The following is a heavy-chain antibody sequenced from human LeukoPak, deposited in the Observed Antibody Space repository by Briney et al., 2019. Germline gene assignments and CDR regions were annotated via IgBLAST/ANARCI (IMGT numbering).Heavy chain of an antibody. J-gene: IGHJ4*02. CDR2: IYYSGST. CDR3: ARSYDSSGYFVSPYYFDY. D-gene: IGHD3-22*01. CDR1: GGSISSYY. Sequence: SETLSLTCTVSGGSISSYYWSWIRQPPGKGLEWIGYIYYSGSTNYNPSLKSRVTMSVDTSKNQFSLKLSSVTAADTAVYYCARSYDSSGYFVSPYYFDYWGQGTLVTVSS. V-gene: IGHV4-59*01.